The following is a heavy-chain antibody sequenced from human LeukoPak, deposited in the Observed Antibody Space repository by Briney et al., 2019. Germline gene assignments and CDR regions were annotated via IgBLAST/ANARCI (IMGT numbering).Heavy chain of an antibody. V-gene: IGHV3-64*02. Sequence: GGSLRLSCAASGFSFRGYGMHWVRQAPGKGLEYVSAISADGGTTYYADSVKDRFIISRDNSKNTLYLQMGSLRNEDMAVYYCARGRGGPPFDYWGQGALVTVSS. J-gene: IGHJ4*02. CDR1: GFSFRGYG. CDR3: ARGRGGPPFDY. CDR2: ISADGGTT.